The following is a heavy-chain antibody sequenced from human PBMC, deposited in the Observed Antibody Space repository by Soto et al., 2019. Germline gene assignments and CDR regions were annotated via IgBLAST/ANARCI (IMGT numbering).Heavy chain of an antibody. CDR1: GFTFSSYG. CDR3: AKGQGGTYFDY. CDR2: ISFDGDNK. Sequence: QVQLVESGGGVVQPGRSLRLSCAASGFTFSSYGMHWVRQAPGKGLEWVAVISFDGDNKYYADSVKGRFTISRDNSKNTLNLQMNSLRAEDTAVYYCAKGQGGTYFDYWGQGTLVTVSS. V-gene: IGHV3-30*18. J-gene: IGHJ4*02. D-gene: IGHD3-16*01.